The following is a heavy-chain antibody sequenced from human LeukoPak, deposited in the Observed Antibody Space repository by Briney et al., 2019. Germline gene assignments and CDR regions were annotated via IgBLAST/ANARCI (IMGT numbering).Heavy chain of an antibody. Sequence: GGSLRLSCAASGFTFSSYSMNWVRQAPGKGLEWVSSISSSSSYIYYADSVKGRFTISRDNAKNSLYLQMNSLRAEDTAVYYCARRRVVGATQNFFDDWGQGTLVTVSS. CDR1: GFTFSSYS. CDR2: ISSSSSYI. J-gene: IGHJ4*02. D-gene: IGHD1-26*01. V-gene: IGHV3-21*04. CDR3: ARRRVVGATQNFFDD.